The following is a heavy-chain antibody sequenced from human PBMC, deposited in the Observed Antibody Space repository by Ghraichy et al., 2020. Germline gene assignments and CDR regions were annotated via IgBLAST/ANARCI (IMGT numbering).Heavy chain of an antibody. CDR3: ARQRITMIVVVITRNAFDI. V-gene: IGHV4-34*01. D-gene: IGHD3-22*01. J-gene: IGHJ3*02. CDR2: INHSGST. Sequence: SETLSLTCAVYGGSFSGYYWSWIRQPPGKGLEWIGEINHSGSTNYNPSLKSRVTISVDTSKNKFSLKLSSVTAADTAVYYCARQRITMIVVVITRNAFDIWGQGTMVTVSS. CDR1: GGSFSGYY.